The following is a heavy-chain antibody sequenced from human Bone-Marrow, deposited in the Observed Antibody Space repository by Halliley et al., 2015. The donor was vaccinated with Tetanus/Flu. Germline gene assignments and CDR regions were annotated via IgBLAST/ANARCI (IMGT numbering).Heavy chain of an antibody. J-gene: IGHJ6*02. Sequence: LVKPSETLTLTCAVYGGSFGDSGYYWNWCRQPPGKGLEWIGEIIPYGNINYNQSLQSRVTISVDTSKNQFSLKLSSVSAADTAVYYCARGHRVSNGWGTYYNYGMDAWGQGTAVSVSS. CDR3: ARGHRVSNGWGTYYNYGMDA. D-gene: IGHD6-19*01. CDR2: IIPYGNI. CDR1: GGSFGDSGYY. V-gene: IGHV4-34*01.